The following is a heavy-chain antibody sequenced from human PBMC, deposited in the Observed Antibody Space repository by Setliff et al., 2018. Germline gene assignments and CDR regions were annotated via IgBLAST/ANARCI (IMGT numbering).Heavy chain of an antibody. J-gene: IGHJ4*02. Sequence: GGSLRLSCAASGFTFDDYGMSWVRQAPGKGLEWVSGINWNGGRTGYADSVKGRFTISRDNAKNSLYLQMNSLRVEDTAVYYCARGYYDSYARYYVVGDYWGQGTPVTVSS. CDR1: GFTFDDYG. CDR3: ARGYYDSYARYYVVGDY. D-gene: IGHD3-22*01. CDR2: INWNGGRT. V-gene: IGHV3-20*04.